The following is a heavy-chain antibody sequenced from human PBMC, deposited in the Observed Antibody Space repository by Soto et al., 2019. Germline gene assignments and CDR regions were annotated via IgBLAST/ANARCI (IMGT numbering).Heavy chain of an antibody. V-gene: IGHV1-18*01. CDR2: ISGYNTNS. CDR1: GYTFINHG. Sequence: QVQLVQSGAEVKKPGASVKVSCKASGYTFINHGITWVRQAPGQGLEWMGWISGYNTNSKYAQKGQGRVTMTTDTSTNTAYMELRSLRSDDTAVYYCARVGVGTRLDAFDIWGQGTMVTVSS. CDR3: ARVGVGTRLDAFDI. D-gene: IGHD1-26*01. J-gene: IGHJ3*02.